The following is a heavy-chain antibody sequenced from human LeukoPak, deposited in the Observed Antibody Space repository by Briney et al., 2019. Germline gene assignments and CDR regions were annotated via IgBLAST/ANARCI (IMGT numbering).Heavy chain of an antibody. CDR2: IKQDGSDK. V-gene: IGHV3-7*04. CDR3: AGSYYNVFDY. D-gene: IGHD3-10*01. CDR1: GFTFSNYW. Sequence: GGSLRLSCAASGFTFSNYWMSWVRQVPGKGLEWVANIKQDGSDKYYVDSLKGRYTISRDNAKNSLYLQMNSLRAEDTAVYYCAGSYYNVFDYWGQGTLVTVSS. J-gene: IGHJ4*02.